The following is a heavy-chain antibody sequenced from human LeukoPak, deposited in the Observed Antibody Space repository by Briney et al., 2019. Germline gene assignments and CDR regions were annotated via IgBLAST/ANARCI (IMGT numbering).Heavy chain of an antibody. CDR2: IYPGDSDT. V-gene: IGHV5-51*01. J-gene: IGHJ4*02. D-gene: IGHD2-15*01. CDR3: XXXXXXXXXXXXXYWQDPLDY. CDR1: GYSFTSYW. Sequence: RGESLKISCKGSGYSFTSYWIGWVRQMPGKGLEWMGIIYPGDSDTRYSPSFQGQVTISADKSISTAYLQWSSPKASDTAMYYXXXXXXXXXXXXXXYWQDPLDYWGQGTLVTVSS.